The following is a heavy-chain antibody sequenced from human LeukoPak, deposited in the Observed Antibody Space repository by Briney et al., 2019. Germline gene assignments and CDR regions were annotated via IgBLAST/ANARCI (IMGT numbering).Heavy chain of an antibody. V-gene: IGHV3-7*01. D-gene: IGHD6-19*01. CDR1: GFTFSSYW. Sequence: PGGSLRLSCAASGFTFSSYWMSWVRQAPGKGLEWVANIKQDGSEKYYVDSVKGRFTISRDNAKNSLYLQMNSLRAEDTAVYYCARDRGSGWPILDYWGQGTLVTVSS. CDR3: ARDRGSGWPILDY. CDR2: IKQDGSEK. J-gene: IGHJ4*02.